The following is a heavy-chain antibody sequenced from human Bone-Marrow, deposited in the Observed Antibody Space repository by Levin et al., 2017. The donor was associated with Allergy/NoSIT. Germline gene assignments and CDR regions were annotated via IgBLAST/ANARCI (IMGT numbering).Heavy chain of an antibody. J-gene: IGHJ4*02. V-gene: IGHV4-59*01. Sequence: SETLSLTCNVSGASIRSYYWNWIRQPPGKGLEWLGYIYESGGINYNPSLNSRGTISVDTSNNQFSLRLTSVTAADTAVYYCARKYSSGWSSHYFDSWGQGILVTVSS. CDR3: ARKYSSGWSSHYFDS. D-gene: IGHD6-19*01. CDR1: GASIRSYY. CDR2: IYESGGI.